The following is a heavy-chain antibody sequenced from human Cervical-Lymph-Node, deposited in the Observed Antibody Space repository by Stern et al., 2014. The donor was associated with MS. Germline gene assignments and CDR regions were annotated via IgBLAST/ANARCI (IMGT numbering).Heavy chain of an antibody. V-gene: IGHV3-9*01. CDR2: IGWNSVNI. Sequence: EVQLVESGGGLVQPGRSLRLSCAASGFTFDDYGMDWVRQSPGKGLEWVSGIGWNSVNIVYADSVEGRFTISRDNAKNSLYLEMNSLRPEDTALYYCAKEAHGDGDYFDYWGQGTLVIVSS. CDR1: GFTFDDYG. CDR3: AKEAHGDGDYFDY. D-gene: IGHD3-10*01. J-gene: IGHJ4*02.